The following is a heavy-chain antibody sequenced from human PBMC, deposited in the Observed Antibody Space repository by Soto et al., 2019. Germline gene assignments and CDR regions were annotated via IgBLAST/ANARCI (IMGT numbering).Heavy chain of an antibody. J-gene: IGHJ4*02. V-gene: IGHV1-69*05. CDR2: IIPIFGTA. CDR1: GGTFSSYA. CDR3: AIGTAAGSETPYFDY. D-gene: IGHD6-13*01. Sequence: VASVKVSCKASGGTFSSYAISWVRQAPGQGLEWMGGIIPIFGTANYAQKFQGRVTMTRNTSISTAYMELSSLRSEDTAVYYCAIGTAAGSETPYFDYWGQGTLVTVSS.